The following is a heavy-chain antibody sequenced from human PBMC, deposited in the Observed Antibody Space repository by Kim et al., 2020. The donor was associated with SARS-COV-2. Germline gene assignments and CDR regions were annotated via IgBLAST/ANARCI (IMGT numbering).Heavy chain of an antibody. V-gene: IGHV3-23*01. D-gene: IGHD3-10*01. Sequence: SGVHTYYVDPVKGRFTIARDSSKNTLYLLMNSLRAEDTAVYYCAKEWWVGWGQGTLVTVSS. CDR2: SGVHT. CDR3: AKEWWVG. J-gene: IGHJ4*02.